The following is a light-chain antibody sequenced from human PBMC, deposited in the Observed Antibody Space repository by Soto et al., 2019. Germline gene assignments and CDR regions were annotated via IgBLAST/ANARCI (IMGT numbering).Light chain of an antibody. CDR2: DAS. CDR1: QSISSW. J-gene: IGKJ4*01. Sequence: DIQMTQSPSSLSVSVGDRVTITCRASQSISSWLAWYQQKPGKAPKLMIYDASSLESGVPSRFSGSGSGTEFTLTISSLQPDDVAVYYCQQFSSYPLTFGGGTKVDIK. CDR3: QQFSSYPLT. V-gene: IGKV1-5*01.